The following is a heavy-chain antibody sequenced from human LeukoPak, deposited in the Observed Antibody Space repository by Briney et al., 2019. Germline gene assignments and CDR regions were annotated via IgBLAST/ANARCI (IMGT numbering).Heavy chain of an antibody. CDR2: IWYDGSNK. CDR3: ASEPISSGWYYFDY. CDR1: GFTFSSYG. Sequence: PGGSLRLSCAASGFTFSSYGMHWVRQAPGKGLEWVAVIWYDGSNKYYADSVKGRFTISRDNSKNTLYLQMNSLRAEDTTVYYCASEPISSGWYYFDYWGQGTLVTVSS. V-gene: IGHV3-33*01. J-gene: IGHJ4*02. D-gene: IGHD6-19*01.